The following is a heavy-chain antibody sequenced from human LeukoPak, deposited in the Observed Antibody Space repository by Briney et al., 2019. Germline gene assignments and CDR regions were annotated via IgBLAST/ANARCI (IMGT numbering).Heavy chain of an antibody. Sequence: GGSLRLSCAASGFTFRDYWVSWIRQAPGKGLEWVSYISGGSDHTNYADSVKGRFTISRDNSKNTLYLQMNSLRDEDTALYYCAKAGIGVVGYFDYWGQGTLVTVSS. CDR1: GFTFRDYW. J-gene: IGHJ4*02. CDR2: ISGGSDHT. CDR3: AKAGIGVVGYFDY. V-gene: IGHV3-11*03. D-gene: IGHD6-19*01.